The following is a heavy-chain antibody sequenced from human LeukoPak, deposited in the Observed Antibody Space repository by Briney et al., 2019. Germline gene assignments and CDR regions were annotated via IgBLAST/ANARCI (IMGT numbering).Heavy chain of an antibody. CDR2: ISYDGTNK. V-gene: IGHV3-30*18. Sequence: GRSLRLSCAASGFTFSNYDMHWVRQAPGKGLEWVALISYDGTNKFYADSVKGRFTISRDNSKNTLSLQMNSLRAEDTAVYYCAKDRGTAVAGTNWFDPWGQGTLVTVSS. J-gene: IGHJ5*02. CDR3: AKDRGTAVAGTNWFDP. D-gene: IGHD6-19*01. CDR1: GFTFSNYD.